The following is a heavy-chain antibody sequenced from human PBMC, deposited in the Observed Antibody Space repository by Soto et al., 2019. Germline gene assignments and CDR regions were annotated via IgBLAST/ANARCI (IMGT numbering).Heavy chain of an antibody. CDR1: GYSFSSYW. V-gene: IGHV5-10-1*01. CDR2: IDPSDSYS. J-gene: IGHJ4*02. Sequence: TGESLKISCKGSGYSFSSYWISWVRQMPGRGLEWMGTIDPSDSYSNYSPSFQGHVTISADKSISTAYVQWSSLKASDTAMYYCARHGHRRRIDYWGQGTLVTVSS. CDR3: ARHGHRRRIDY.